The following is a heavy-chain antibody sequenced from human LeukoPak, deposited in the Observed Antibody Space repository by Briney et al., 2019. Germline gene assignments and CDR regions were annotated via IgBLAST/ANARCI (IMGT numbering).Heavy chain of an antibody. D-gene: IGHD2-15*01. CDR2: INHSGST. CDR3: ARARFVVVVAYWFDP. J-gene: IGHJ5*02. CDR1: GGSISSYY. Sequence: SETLSLACTVSGGSISSYYWSWIRQPPGKGLEWIGEINHSGSTNYNPSLKSRVTISVDTSKNQFSLKLSSVTAADTAVYYCARARFVVVVAYWFDPWGQGTLVTVSS. V-gene: IGHV4-34*01.